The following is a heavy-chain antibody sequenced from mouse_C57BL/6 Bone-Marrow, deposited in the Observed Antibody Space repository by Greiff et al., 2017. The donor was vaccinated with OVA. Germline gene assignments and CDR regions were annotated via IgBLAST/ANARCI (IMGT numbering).Heavy chain of an antibody. CDR3: ARGITTVVAPYYAMDY. CDR2: IHPNSGST. CDR1: GYTFTSYW. D-gene: IGHD1-1*01. J-gene: IGHJ4*01. Sequence: QVQLQQSGAELVKPGASVKLSCKASGYTFTSYWMHWVKQRPGQGLEWIGMIHPNSGSTNYNEKFKSKATLTVDKSSSTAYMQLSSLTSEDSAVYYCARGITTVVAPYYAMDYWGQGTSVTVSS. V-gene: IGHV1-64*01.